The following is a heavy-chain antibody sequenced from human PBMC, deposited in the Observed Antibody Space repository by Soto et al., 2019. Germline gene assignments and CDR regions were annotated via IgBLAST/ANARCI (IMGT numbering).Heavy chain of an antibody. J-gene: IGHJ4*02. Sequence: GASVKVSCKVSGYTLTELSMHWVRQAPGKGLEWMGGFDPEDGETIYAQKFQGRVTMTEDTSTDTAYMELSSLRSEDTAVYYCATGWVDRGSYWEHYWGQGTLVTVSS. CDR2: FDPEDGET. CDR1: GYTLTELS. CDR3: ATGWVDRGSYWEHY. V-gene: IGHV1-24*01. D-gene: IGHD1-26*01.